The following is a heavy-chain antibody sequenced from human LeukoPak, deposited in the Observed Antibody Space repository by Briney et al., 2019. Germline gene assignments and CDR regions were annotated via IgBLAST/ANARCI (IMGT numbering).Heavy chain of an antibody. CDR3: AKTDSSSLGF. CDR2: INPNSGGT. J-gene: IGHJ4*02. Sequence: LEWMGWINPNSGGTNYAQKFQGRVTMTRDTSISTAYMELSRLRSDDTAVYYCAKTDSSSLGFWGQGTLVTVSS. D-gene: IGHD6-6*01. V-gene: IGHV1-2*02.